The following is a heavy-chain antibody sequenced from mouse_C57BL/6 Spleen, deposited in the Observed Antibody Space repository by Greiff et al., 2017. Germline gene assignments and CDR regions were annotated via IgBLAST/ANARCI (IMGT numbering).Heavy chain of an antibody. J-gene: IGHJ2*01. V-gene: IGHV1-50*01. D-gene: IGHD3-2*02. CDR1: GYTFTSYW. CDR3: ARKTAQASYYFDY. CDR2: IDPPDSYT. Sequence: QVQLQQPGAELVKPGASVKLSCKASGYTFTSYWMQWVKQRPGQGLEWIGEIDPPDSYTNYNQKFKGKATLTVDTSSSTAYMQLSSLTSEDSAVYYCARKTAQASYYFDYWGQGTTLTVSS.